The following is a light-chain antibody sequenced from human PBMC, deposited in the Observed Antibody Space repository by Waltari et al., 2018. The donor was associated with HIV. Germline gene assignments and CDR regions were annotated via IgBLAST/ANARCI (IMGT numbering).Light chain of an antibody. Sequence: SYALTQPPSVSLSPGQTARNPCSGDALPPTISHLYQQKSGQAPVLVIAEDSKRPSGIPERFSGASSGTVATLTITGAQGEDEGDYYCYSTDNSGNNVWVFGGGTKLTVL. V-gene: IGLV3-10*01. J-gene: IGLJ3*02. CDR2: EDS. CDR3: YSTDNSGNNVWV. CDR1: ALPPTI.